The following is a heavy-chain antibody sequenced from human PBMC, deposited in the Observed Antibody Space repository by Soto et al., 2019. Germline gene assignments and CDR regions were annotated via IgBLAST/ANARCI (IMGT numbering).Heavy chain of an antibody. V-gene: IGHV3-23*01. CDR2: IRSNNAES. D-gene: IGHD1-1*01. CDR3: ARDWKTGADGIDF. CDR1: GFTFSDYA. Sequence: EVQLLESGGDLIQPGGSLRLSCAASGFTFSDYAMTWVRQAPGKGLAWVSSIRSNNAESFYADSVKGRFAISRDYSRNTLFLQMNDLRAEDTAIYYCARDWKTGADGIDFWGQGTLVAVSS. J-gene: IGHJ4*02.